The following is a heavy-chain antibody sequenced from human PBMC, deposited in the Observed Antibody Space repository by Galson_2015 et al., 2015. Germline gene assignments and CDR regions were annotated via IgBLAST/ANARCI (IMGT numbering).Heavy chain of an antibody. J-gene: IGHJ6*02. CDR3: ARDSKSVAPGGEDYYYYSMDV. D-gene: IGHD4-23*01. CDR1: GGSISSYY. V-gene: IGHV4-59*01. Sequence: ETLSLTCTVSGGSISSYYWSWIRQPPGKGLEWIGYIYYGGSTNYNPSLKSRVTISVDTSKNQFSLKLSSVTAADTAVYYCARDSKSVAPGGEDYYYYSMDVWGQGTTVTVSS. CDR2: IYYGGST.